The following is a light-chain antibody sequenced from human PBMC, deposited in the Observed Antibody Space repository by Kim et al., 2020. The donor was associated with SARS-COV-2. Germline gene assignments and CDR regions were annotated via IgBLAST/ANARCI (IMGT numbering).Light chain of an antibody. CDR3: QQRNNWPPWT. Sequence: SPGERATRSGRASQSISTYVAWYQQKPGQAPSLLIYDASNRAPGIPARFTGSGSGTDFTLTISSLEPEDFAVYYCQQRNNWPPWTFGQGTKVEIK. CDR1: QSISTY. J-gene: IGKJ1*01. CDR2: DAS. V-gene: IGKV3-11*01.